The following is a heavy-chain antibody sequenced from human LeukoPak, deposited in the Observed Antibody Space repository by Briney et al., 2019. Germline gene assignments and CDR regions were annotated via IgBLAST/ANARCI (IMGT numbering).Heavy chain of an antibody. V-gene: IGHV4-4*02. CDR3: ARVGQDYGDYNWFDP. D-gene: IGHD4-17*01. CDR1: GFTFSSYSM. CDR2: IYHSGST. Sequence: GSLRLSCAASGFTFSSYSMIWVRQAPGKGLEWIGEIYHSGSTNYNPSLKSRVTISVDKSKNQFSLKLSSVTAADTAVYYCARVGQDYGDYNWFDPWGQGTLVTVSS. J-gene: IGHJ5*02.